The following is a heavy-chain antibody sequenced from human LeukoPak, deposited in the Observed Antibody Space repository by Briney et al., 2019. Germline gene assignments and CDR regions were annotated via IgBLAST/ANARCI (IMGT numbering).Heavy chain of an antibody. D-gene: IGHD2/OR15-2a*01. CDR3: GRRSNIHDLLDI. V-gene: IGHV3-72*01. CDR2: TTNKANSYTT. J-gene: IGHJ3*02. Sequence: PGGSLRLSCAASGFTFSDHYMDWVRQAPGMGLEWVGRTTNKANSYTTEYVASVKGRFTISRDDSKNSLYLQMNSLKTEDTAVYYCGRRSNIHDLLDIWGQGTMVAVSS. CDR1: GFTFSDHY.